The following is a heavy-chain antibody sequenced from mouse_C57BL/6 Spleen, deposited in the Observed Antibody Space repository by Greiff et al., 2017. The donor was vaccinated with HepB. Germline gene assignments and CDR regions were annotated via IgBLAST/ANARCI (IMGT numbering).Heavy chain of an antibody. CDR3: TRSGYYGSSFAY. J-gene: IGHJ3*01. CDR1: GYTFTDYE. D-gene: IGHD1-1*01. Sequence: QVQLQQSGAELVRPGASVTLSCKASGYTFTDYEMHWVKQTPVHGLEWIGAIDPETGGTAYNQKFKGKAILTADKSSSTAYMELRSLTSEDSAVYYCTRSGYYGSSFAYWGQGTLVTVSA. V-gene: IGHV1-15*01. CDR2: IDPETGGT.